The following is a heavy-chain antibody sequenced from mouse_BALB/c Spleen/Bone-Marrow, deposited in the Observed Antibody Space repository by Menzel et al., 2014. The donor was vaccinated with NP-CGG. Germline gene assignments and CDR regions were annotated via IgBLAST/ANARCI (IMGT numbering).Heavy chain of an antibody. D-gene: IGHD2-14*01. Sequence: EVQLQQSGPELVKPGPSMKISCKASGYSFTAYTMNWVKQSPGKNLEWIGLINPYNGGTSYNQKFKGKATLTVDKSSSTAYMELLRLTSEDAAVYFCARSGYRYDGGYFDVWGAGTTVTVSS. CDR1: GYSFTAYT. CDR2: INPYNGGT. V-gene: IGHV1-18*01. CDR3: ARSGYRYDGGYFDV. J-gene: IGHJ1*01.